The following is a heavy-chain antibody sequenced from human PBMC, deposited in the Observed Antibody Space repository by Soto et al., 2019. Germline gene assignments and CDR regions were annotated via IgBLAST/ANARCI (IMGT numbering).Heavy chain of an antibody. V-gene: IGHV5-51*01. J-gene: IGHJ6*03. CDR2: IYPGDSDT. CDR1: GYSFTNYW. Sequence: GEALKISCKGSGYSFTNYWIGWVRQMPGKGLEWMGIIYPGDSDTRYRPSFQGQVSISADRSISTAYLQLSSLRASDTAMYYCARLASYYRNSCMDVWGKGTTVTVPS. CDR3: ARLASYYRNSCMDV.